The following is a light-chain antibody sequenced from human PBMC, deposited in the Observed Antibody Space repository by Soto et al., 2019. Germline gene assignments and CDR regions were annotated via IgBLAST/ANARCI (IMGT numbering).Light chain of an antibody. CDR3: NSYTSTTPYV. CDR1: SSDVGGYRY. Sequence: VLTQPASVSGSPGQSITISCTGTSSDVGGYRYVSWFQHHPGKAPKLIIYEVSNRPSGISDRFSGSKSGNTASLTISGLQAEDEADYYCNSYTSTTPYVFGTGTKVTVL. CDR2: EVS. J-gene: IGLJ1*01. V-gene: IGLV2-14*01.